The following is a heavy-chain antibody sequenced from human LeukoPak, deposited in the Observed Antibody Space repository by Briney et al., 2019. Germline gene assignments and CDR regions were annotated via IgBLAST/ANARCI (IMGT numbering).Heavy chain of an antibody. V-gene: IGHV1-69*05. CDR2: IIPIFGTA. CDR1: GGTFSSYA. CDR3: AVTKSGYSYGSPLYYFDY. Sequence: SSVKVSCKASGGTFSSYAISWVRQAPGQGLEWMGEIIPIFGTANYAQKFQGRVTITTDESTSTAYMELSSLRSEDTAVYYCAVTKSGYSYGSPLYYFDYWGQGTLVTVSS. J-gene: IGHJ4*02. D-gene: IGHD5-18*01.